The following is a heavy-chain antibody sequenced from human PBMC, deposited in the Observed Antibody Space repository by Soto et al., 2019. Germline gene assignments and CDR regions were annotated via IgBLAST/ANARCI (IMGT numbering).Heavy chain of an antibody. J-gene: IGHJ6*03. Sequence: EVQLVESGGGLVQPGGSLRLSCAASGFTFSSYSMNWVRQAPGKGLEWVSYISSSSSTIYYADSVKGRFTISRDNAKNSLYLQMNSLRAEDTAVYYCARDRFEAAAGTPYYYYYYMDVWGKGTTVTVSS. CDR3: ARDRFEAAAGTPYYYYYYMDV. D-gene: IGHD6-13*01. CDR2: ISSSSSTI. CDR1: GFTFSSYS. V-gene: IGHV3-48*01.